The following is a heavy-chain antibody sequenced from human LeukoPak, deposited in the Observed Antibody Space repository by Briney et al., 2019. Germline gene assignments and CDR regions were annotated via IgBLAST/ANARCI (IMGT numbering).Heavy chain of an antibody. CDR2: IYYSGST. D-gene: IGHD6-13*01. V-gene: IGHV4-59*01. CDR1: GGSISSYY. Sequence: SETLSLTCTVSGGSISSYYWGWIRQPPGKGLEWIGYIYYSGSTNYNPSLKSRVTISVDTSKIQFSLKLSSVTAADTAVYYCARGLMAAAGTSYYYYGMDVWGQGTTVTVSS. CDR3: ARGLMAAAGTSYYYYGMDV. J-gene: IGHJ6*02.